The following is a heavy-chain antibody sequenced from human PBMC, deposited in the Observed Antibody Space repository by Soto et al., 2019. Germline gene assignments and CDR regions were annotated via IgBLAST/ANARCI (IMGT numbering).Heavy chain of an antibody. Sequence: EVQMVESGGGLVQPGGSLRLSCAASGFTFSNYLMSWVRQAPGKGLEWVANIKPDESEIYYLDSVKGRFTISRDNAKNPLYLQMNRLRAEDTAVYYCARGGVGDGYNNAFDFWGQGTMVTVSS. V-gene: IGHV3-7*01. CDR1: GFTFSNYL. D-gene: IGHD3-10*01. J-gene: IGHJ3*01. CDR2: IKPDESEI. CDR3: ARGGVGDGYNNAFDF.